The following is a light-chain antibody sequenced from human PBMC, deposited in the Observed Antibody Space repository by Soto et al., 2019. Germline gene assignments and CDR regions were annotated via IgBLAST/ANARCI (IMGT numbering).Light chain of an antibody. CDR1: SGYTKYI. Sequence: QPVLTQSSSASASLGSSVKLTFTLSSGYTKYIVTWHQQQPRKAPRYLMRLEGSGKYNKGNGVPARFSGSSSGADRYLTISNIQSGDEADYYCETSDSNTHVFGPGTKVTVL. V-gene: IGLV4-60*03. CDR3: ETSDSNTHV. CDR2: LEGSGKY. J-gene: IGLJ1*01.